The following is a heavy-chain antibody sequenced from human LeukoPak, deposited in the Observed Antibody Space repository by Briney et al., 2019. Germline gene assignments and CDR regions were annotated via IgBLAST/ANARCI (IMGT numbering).Heavy chain of an antibody. CDR1: GFTVSSHY. CDR3: ARTWLQADFDY. J-gene: IGHJ4*02. D-gene: IGHD5-24*01. Sequence: QPGGSLRLSCAASGFTVSSHYISWVRQAPGKGLEWVSIIHSDGKTYYSDSVKGRFTISRDNSKNTLYLQMNSLRTEDTAVYYCARTWLQADFDYWGQGTLVTVSS. CDR2: IHSDGKT. V-gene: IGHV3-53*01.